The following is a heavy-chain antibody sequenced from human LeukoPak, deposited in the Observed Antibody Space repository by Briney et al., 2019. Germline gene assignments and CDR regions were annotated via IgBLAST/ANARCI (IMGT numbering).Heavy chain of an antibody. Sequence: GGSLRLSCAASGFTFSIYSMNWVRQAPGKGLEWVSSISSSSSYIYYADSVKGRFTISRDNAKNSLYLQMNSLRAEDTAVYYCARDGSSGWYRGYYYYMDVWGKGTTVTVSS. CDR2: ISSSSSYI. D-gene: IGHD6-19*01. J-gene: IGHJ6*03. V-gene: IGHV3-21*01. CDR1: GFTFSIYS. CDR3: ARDGSSGWYRGYYYYMDV.